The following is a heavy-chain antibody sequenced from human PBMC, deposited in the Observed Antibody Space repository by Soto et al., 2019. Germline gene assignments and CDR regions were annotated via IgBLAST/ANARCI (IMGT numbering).Heavy chain of an antibody. CDR2: IYYSGST. CDR3: AREMTAYFDY. V-gene: IGHV4-59*01. Sequence: SETLSLTCTVSGGSISSYYWSWIRQPPGKGLEWIGYIYYSGSTNYNPSLKSRVTISVDTSKNQFSLKLSSVTAADTAVYYCAREMTAYFDYWGQGTLVTVSS. CDR1: GGSISSYY. J-gene: IGHJ4*02.